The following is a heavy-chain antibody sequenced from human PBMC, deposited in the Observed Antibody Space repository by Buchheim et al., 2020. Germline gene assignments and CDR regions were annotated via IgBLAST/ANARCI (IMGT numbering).Heavy chain of an antibody. J-gene: IGHJ4*02. Sequence: EVQLVESGGDLVQPGGSLRLSCAASGFTFSTYWMHWVRQAPGKGLVWVSRINNDGSSTSYADSVKGRFTISSDNAKNTLYLQMNSLSADDTAVYYCARQARNIATGLYYFDYWGLGTL. CDR1: GFTFSTYW. D-gene: IGHD3-9*01. CDR3: ARQARNIATGLYYFDY. V-gene: IGHV3-74*01. CDR2: INNDGSST.